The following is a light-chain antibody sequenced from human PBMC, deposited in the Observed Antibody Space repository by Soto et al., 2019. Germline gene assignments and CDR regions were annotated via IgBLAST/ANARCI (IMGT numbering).Light chain of an antibody. J-gene: IGKJ5*01. Sequence: EIVLTQSPATLSFSLGERAIISYWASHSVTTHLAWFQQRPGQTPRLLIYDASTRAPGIPARFSGRGSGADFTLTISSLEPEDFAVYYCQQRSDSITFGQGTRLEIK. CDR2: DAS. CDR1: HSVTTH. V-gene: IGKV3-11*01. CDR3: QQRSDSIT.